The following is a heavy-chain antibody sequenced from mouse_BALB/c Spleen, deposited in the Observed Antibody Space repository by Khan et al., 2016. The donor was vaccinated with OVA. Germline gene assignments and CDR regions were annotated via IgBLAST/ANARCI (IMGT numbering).Heavy chain of an antibody. CDR1: GYTFTNYG. CDR2: INTYTGEP. Sequence: QCQVVQSGPELKKPGETVKISCKASGYTFTNYGMNWVKQAPGKGLKWMGWINTYTGEPTYADDFKGRFAFSLETSASTAYLQINNLKNEDTATYFCARSNGNYWFAYWGQGTLVTVSA. V-gene: IGHV9-3-1*01. J-gene: IGHJ3*01. CDR3: ARSNGNYWFAY. D-gene: IGHD2-1*01.